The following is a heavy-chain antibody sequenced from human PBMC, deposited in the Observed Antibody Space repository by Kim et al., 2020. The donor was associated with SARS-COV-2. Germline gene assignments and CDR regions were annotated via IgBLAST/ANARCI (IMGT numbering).Heavy chain of an antibody. J-gene: IGHJ1*01. CDR2: ISASGGAT. D-gene: IGHD2-15*01. Sequence: GGSLRLSCVGSGFSFGSYAMNWVRQAPGKGLEWVSGISASGGATFYAGSVRGRFTISRDNSKKTLYLQMNSLRVEDKALYYCAKDPASGDGRDIWGQGTLVTVSS. V-gene: IGHV3-23*01. CDR3: AKDPASGDGRDI. CDR1: GFSFGSYA.